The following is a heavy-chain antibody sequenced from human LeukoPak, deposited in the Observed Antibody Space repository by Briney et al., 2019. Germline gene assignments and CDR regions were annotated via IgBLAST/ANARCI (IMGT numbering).Heavy chain of an antibody. CDR3: ARDWDYGCSGYYRDY. Sequence: GGSLRLSCAASGFTFSDYYMSWIRQAPGKGLEWVSYISGSGSTIYYADSVKGRFTISRDNAKNSLYLQMNSLRIEDTAVYYCARDWDYGCSGYYRDYWGQGTLVTVSS. V-gene: IGHV3-11*01. CDR2: ISGSGSTI. CDR1: GFTFSDYY. D-gene: IGHD3-22*01. J-gene: IGHJ4*02.